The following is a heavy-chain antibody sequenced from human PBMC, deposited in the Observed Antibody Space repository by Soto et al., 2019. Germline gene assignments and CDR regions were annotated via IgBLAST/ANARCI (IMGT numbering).Heavy chain of an antibody. V-gene: IGHV3-23*01. J-gene: IGHJ4*02. D-gene: IGHD3-22*01. CDR2: ISGSGTNT. CDR1: GITFSNFV. Sequence: EAALQESGGTLIRPGGSRRLSCVASGITFSNFVMSWVHQAPGKGPEWVSSISGSGTNTYYSDSVKGRFTISRDNYKDTLYLDISNLRAEDTALYYCAKWGDCDHYDSSGDHYFDSWGQGTLVTVSS. CDR3: AKWGDCDHYDSSGDHYFDS.